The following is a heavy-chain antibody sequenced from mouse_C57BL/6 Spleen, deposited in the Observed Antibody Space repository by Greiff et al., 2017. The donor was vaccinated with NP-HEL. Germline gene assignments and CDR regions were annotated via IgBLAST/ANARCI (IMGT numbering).Heavy chain of an antibody. CDR1: GYTFTSYW. CDR2: IHPNSGST. D-gene: IGHD1-1*01. Sequence: QVQLQQSGAELVKPGASVKLSCKASGYTFTSYWMHWVKQRPGQGLEWIGMIHPNSGSTDYNEKFKSKATLAVDKSSSTAYMQLSSLTSEDSAVYYCAILYYYGSSPWAMDYWGQGTSVTVSA. J-gene: IGHJ4*01. V-gene: IGHV1-64*01. CDR3: AILYYYGSSPWAMDY.